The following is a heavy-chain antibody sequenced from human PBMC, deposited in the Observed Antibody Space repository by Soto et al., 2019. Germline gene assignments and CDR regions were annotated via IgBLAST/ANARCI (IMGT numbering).Heavy chain of an antibody. V-gene: IGHV3-15*01. Sequence: GGSLRLSCAASGFTFSNAWMSWVRQAPGKGLEWVGRIKSKTDGGTTDYAAPVKGRFTISRDDSKNTLYLQMNSLKTEDTAVYYCTTGIVVVVAATVRFDYWGQGTLVTVSS. CDR3: TTGIVVVVAATVRFDY. J-gene: IGHJ4*02. D-gene: IGHD2-15*01. CDR1: GFTFSNAW. CDR2: IKSKTDGGTT.